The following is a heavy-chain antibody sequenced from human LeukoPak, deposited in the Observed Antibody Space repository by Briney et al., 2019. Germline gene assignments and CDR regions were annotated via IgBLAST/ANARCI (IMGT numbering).Heavy chain of an antibody. V-gene: IGHV3-30*03. D-gene: IGHD3-22*01. J-gene: IGHJ4*02. Sequence: GGSLRLSCAASGFTFSNYGMHWVRQAPGKGLEWVAVISYDGSNKYYADSVKGRSTISRDNSKNTLYLQMNSLRAEDTAVYYCARDSSYYDSNSPPFDYWGQGTLVTVSS. CDR2: ISYDGSNK. CDR3: ARDSSYYDSNSPPFDY. CDR1: GFTFSNYG.